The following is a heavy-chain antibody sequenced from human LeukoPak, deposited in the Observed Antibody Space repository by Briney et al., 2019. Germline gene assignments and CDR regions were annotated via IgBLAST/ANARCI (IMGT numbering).Heavy chain of an antibody. J-gene: IGHJ4*02. V-gene: IGHV1-69*05. CDR2: IIPIFGTA. CDR1: GGTFSSYA. D-gene: IGHD2-2*01. Sequence: PGASVKVSCKASGGTFSSYAISWVRQAPGQGLEWMGGIIPIFGTANYAQKFQGRVTMTRDTSISTAYMELSRLRSDDTAVYYCARDYCSSTSCLFDYWGQGTLVTVSS. CDR3: ARDYCSSTSCLFDY.